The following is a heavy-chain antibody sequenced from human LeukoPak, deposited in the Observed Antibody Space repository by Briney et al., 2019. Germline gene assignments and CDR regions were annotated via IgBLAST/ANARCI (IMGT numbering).Heavy chain of an antibody. CDR3: AKGRVLRYFDWSH. J-gene: IGHJ4*02. V-gene: IGHV3-23*01. CDR1: GFTFSSYG. CDR2: ISGSGDYI. Sequence: GGSLRLSCAASGFTFSSYGMSWVRQAPGKGLEWVSSISGSGDYIYYADSVKGRFTISRDNSKNTLYLQMNSLRVEDTAVYYCAKGRVLRYFDWSHWGQGTLVTVSS. D-gene: IGHD3-9*01.